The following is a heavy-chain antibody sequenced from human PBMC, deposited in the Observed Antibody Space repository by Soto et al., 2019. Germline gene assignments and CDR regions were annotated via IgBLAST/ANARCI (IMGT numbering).Heavy chain of an antibody. CDR3: TTSDHYCDRIRYAFDI. V-gene: IGHV3-73*01. Sequence: GESLRLSRAASGFTFSGSAMHWVRQASGKGLEWVGRIRSKANSYATAYAESVKGRFTISRDDSKNTAYLQMNSLKTEDTAVYYWTTSDHYCDRIRYAFDIWGKGTMVTVSS. D-gene: IGHD4-17*01. CDR2: IRSKANSYAT. CDR1: GFTFSGSA. J-gene: IGHJ3*02.